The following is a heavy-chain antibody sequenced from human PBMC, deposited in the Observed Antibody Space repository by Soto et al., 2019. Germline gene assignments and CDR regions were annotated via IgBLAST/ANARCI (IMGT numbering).Heavy chain of an antibody. D-gene: IGHD3-10*01. V-gene: IGHV3-23*01. CDR2: ISGNGVST. J-gene: IGHJ6*02. CDR1: GFTFSSYA. Sequence: GGSPRLSCAASGFTFSSYALSWVRQAPGKGLQCVSTISGNGVSTYYADSVKGRFTISRDDSRNTLYLQMNSLRAEDTAVYYCAKVQGSGSGLYYFYYYGMDVWGQGTTVTVSS. CDR3: AKVQGSGSGLYYFYYYGMDV.